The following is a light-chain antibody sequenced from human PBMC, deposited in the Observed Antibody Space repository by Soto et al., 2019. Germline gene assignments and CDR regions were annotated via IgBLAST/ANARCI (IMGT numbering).Light chain of an antibody. Sequence: EIVLTQSPATLSLSPGERATLSCRASQSVSSYLAWYQQKPGQAPRLLIYDASNRATGIPARFSGSGSGTELTLTISSLEPEDFAVYYCQQRSNWPPVLTFGGGTKVEIK. J-gene: IGKJ4*01. CDR3: QQRSNWPPVLT. V-gene: IGKV3-11*01. CDR2: DAS. CDR1: QSVSSY.